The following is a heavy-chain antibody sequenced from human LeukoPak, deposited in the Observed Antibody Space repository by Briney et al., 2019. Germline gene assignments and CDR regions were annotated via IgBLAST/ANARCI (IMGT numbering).Heavy chain of an antibody. V-gene: IGHV3-23*01. J-gene: IGHJ4*02. Sequence: GGSLRLSCDASGFPFSSYAMNWVRQAPGKGLEWVSTISGSGGSTYYADSVKGRFTISRDKSKNTVYLQMNSLRAEDTAVYYCAKERGYGYNHIDYWGQGTLVTVSS. D-gene: IGHD5-24*01. CDR1: GFPFSSYA. CDR3: AKERGYGYNHIDY. CDR2: ISGSGGST.